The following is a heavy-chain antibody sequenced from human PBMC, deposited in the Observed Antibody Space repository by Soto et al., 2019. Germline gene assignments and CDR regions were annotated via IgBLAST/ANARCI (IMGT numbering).Heavy chain of an antibody. CDR3: VRQGIDYLHGLGDV. D-gene: IGHD1-26*01. J-gene: IGHJ6*02. CDR1: SGPTRSHN. Sequence: QVQVQQSGPRLVKPSETLSLTCTVSSGPTRSHNWGWIRQSPGRGLEWIGYVYYTGGTSYNPSLNSRVTISADTSTNHISLTLSSVTAADTAIYYCVRQGIDYLHGLGDVWGQGTAVSVSS. CDR2: VYYTGGT. V-gene: IGHV4-59*08.